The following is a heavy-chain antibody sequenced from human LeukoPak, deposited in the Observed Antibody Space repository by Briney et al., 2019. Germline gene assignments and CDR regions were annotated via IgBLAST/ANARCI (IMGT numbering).Heavy chain of an antibody. CDR1: GGTFSSYA. J-gene: IGHJ6*02. Sequence: SVKVSCKASGGTFSSYAISWVRQAPGQGHEWMGGIILIFGTANYAQKFQGRVTITADESTSTAYMELSSLRSEDTAVYYCARDLRGNGSVAKDYYYGTDVWGQGTTVTVSS. V-gene: IGHV1-69*13. CDR2: IILIFGTA. CDR3: ARDLRGNGSVAKDYYYGTDV. D-gene: IGHD5-12*01.